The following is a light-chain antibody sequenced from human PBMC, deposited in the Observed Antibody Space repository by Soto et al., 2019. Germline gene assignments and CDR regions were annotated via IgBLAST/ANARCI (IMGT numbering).Light chain of an antibody. J-gene: IGLJ1*01. V-gene: IGLV2-14*03. Sequence: QSVLTQPTSVSGSPGQSITISCTGTSSDVGGYNYVSWYQHHPGKAPKLMICNVSDRPSGVSNRFSGSKSGNTASLTISGLQAEDEADYYCSSYTTSSTPCVFGTGTKVIVL. CDR1: SSDVGGYNY. CDR3: SSYTTSSTPCV. CDR2: NVS.